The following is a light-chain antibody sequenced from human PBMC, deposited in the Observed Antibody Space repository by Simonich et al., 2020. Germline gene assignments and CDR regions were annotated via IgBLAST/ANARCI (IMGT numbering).Light chain of an antibody. CDR2: WAS. CDR1: QSVLYSSNNKNY. V-gene: IGKV4-1*01. CDR3: QQYYSTPYT. Sequence: DIVMTQSPDSLAVSLGERATINCQSSQSVLYSSNNKNYLAWYQQKPGQPPKLLIYWASTLESGVPDRFRGSGSGTDFTLTISSLQAEDVAVYYCQQYYSTPYTFGQGTKLEIK. J-gene: IGKJ2*01.